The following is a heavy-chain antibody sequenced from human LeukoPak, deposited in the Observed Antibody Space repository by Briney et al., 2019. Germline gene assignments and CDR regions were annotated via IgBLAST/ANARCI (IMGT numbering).Heavy chain of an antibody. CDR1: GFTFSSYW. CDR3: AREKVIMEWLLVHDAFDI. Sequence: GGSLRLSCAASGFTFSSYWMSWVRQAPGKGLEGVANIKQDGSEKYYVDSVKGRFTISRDNAKNSLYLQMNSLRAEDTAVYYCAREKVIMEWLLVHDAFDIWGQGTMVTVSS. V-gene: IGHV3-7*01. J-gene: IGHJ3*02. CDR2: IKQDGSEK. D-gene: IGHD3-3*01.